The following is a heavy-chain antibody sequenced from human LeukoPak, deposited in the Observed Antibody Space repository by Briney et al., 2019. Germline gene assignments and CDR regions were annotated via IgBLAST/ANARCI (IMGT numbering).Heavy chain of an antibody. CDR2: ISGSGGNT. V-gene: IGHV3-23*01. D-gene: IGHD6-13*01. CDR3: AKGGSWYRPTFFDS. J-gene: IGHJ4*02. Sequence: GGSLRLSCAASGFTFSSYAMSWVRQAPGKGLDWVSAISGSGGNTYYADSVKGRFTISRDNSKNKLYLQLNSLRAEDTALYYCAKGGSWYRPTFFDSWGQGVLVTVSS. CDR1: GFTFSSYA.